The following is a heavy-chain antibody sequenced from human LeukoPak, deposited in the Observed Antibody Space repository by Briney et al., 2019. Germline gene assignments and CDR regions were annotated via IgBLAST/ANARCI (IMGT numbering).Heavy chain of an antibody. CDR1: GFTFNKYA. D-gene: IGHD3-10*01. CDR2: ISDTGDTI. J-gene: IGHJ1*01. V-gene: IGHV3-48*04. Sequence: GGSLRLSCVGSGFTFNKYAMNWVRQAPGKGLEWVSYISDTGDTIYYADSVKGRFTISRDNAKNSLYLQMNCLRAEDTALYYCAKDIAHYYGSGSYLEYFQHWGQGTLVTVSS. CDR3: AKDIAHYYGSGSYLEYFQH.